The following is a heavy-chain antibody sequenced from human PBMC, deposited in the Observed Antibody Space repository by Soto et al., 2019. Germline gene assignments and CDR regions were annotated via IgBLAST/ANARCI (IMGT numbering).Heavy chain of an antibody. D-gene: IGHD1-20*01. CDR3: ARALFFVVTGIYYFDY. CDR1: GYTFTSYY. CDR2: INPSGGST. Sequence: ASVKVSCQASGYTFTSYYMHWVRQAPGQGLEWMGIINPSGGSTSYAQKFQGRVTMTRDTSTSTVYMELSSLRSEDTAVYYCARALFFVVTGIYYFDYWGQGTLVTVSS. V-gene: IGHV1-46*01. J-gene: IGHJ4*02.